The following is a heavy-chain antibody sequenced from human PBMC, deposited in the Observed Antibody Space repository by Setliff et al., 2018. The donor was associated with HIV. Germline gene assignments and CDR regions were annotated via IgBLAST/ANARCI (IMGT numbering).Heavy chain of an antibody. CDR3: ARAPISGGSPWFDP. CDR2: IYHSGST. V-gene: IGHV4-38-2*01. Sequence: SETLSLTCAVSNYSISSAYYWGWIRHPPGKGLEWIGSIYHSGSTYYNPSLKSRVTISVDTSKNQFSLKLSSVTAADTAVYYCARAPISGGSPWFDPWGQGTLVTVSS. CDR1: NYSISSAYY. D-gene: IGHD6-19*01. J-gene: IGHJ5*02.